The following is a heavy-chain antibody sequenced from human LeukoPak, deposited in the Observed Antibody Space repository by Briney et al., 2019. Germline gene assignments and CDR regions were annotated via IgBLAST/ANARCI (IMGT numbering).Heavy chain of an antibody. D-gene: IGHD6-13*01. J-gene: IGHJ4*02. CDR2: INLGGSEQ. CDR3: AREVAVGIGAYNF. V-gene: IGHV3-7*01. Sequence: PGGSLRLSCVASGFTFTSFYMSWVRQAPGKGLEWVANINLGGSEQYYVDSVKGRFTISRDNAKNSLYLQMNSLWAEDTAVYYCAREVAVGIGAYNFWGQGTLVTVSS. CDR1: GFTFTSFY.